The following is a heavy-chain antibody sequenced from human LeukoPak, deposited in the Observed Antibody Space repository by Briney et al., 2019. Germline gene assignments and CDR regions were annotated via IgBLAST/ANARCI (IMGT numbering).Heavy chain of an antibody. Sequence: PGGSLRLSCAASGFTFSSYSMNWVRQAPGKGLEWVSYISSSSSTIYYADSVKGRFTISRDNSKNTLYLQMNSLRAEDTAVYYCAKDPTRYYYMDVWGKGTTVTVSS. J-gene: IGHJ6*03. CDR3: AKDPTRYYYMDV. CDR2: ISSSSSTI. CDR1: GFTFSSYS. V-gene: IGHV3-48*01. D-gene: IGHD1-1*01.